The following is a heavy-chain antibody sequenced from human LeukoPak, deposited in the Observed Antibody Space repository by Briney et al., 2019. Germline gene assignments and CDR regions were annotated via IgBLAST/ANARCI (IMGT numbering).Heavy chain of an antibody. V-gene: IGHV1-2*02. J-gene: IGHJ3*02. CDR1: GYTFSGYY. D-gene: IGHD3-10*01. Sequence: ASVTVSCKASGYTFSGYYLHWVRQAPGQGLEWMGWINPNSGDTNYAQKFQGRVTMIRDTSISTAHMELSRLRSDDTAVYYCARELGLLWFGDPRNAFDIWGQGTMVTVSS. CDR2: INPNSGDT. CDR3: ARELGLLWFGDPRNAFDI.